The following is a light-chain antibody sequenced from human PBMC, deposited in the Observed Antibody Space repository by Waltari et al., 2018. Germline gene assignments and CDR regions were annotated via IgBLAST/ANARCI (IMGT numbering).Light chain of an antibody. CDR1: SRDVGGYNY. CDR3: SSYTSSSTFGV. V-gene: IGLV2-14*01. J-gene: IGLJ1*01. CDR2: DVS. Sequence: QSALTQPASVSGSPGQSITISCPGTSRDVGGYNYVSWYQQHPAKAPKLMIYDVSKRPSGVSNRFSGSKSGNTASLTISGLQAEDEADYYCSSYTSSSTFGVFGTGTKVTVL.